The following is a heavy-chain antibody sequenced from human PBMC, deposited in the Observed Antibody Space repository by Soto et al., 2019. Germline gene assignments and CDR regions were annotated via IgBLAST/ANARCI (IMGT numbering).Heavy chain of an antibody. V-gene: IGHV5-51*01. Sequence: PGESLKISCKGSGYSFTSYWIGWVRQMPGKGLEWMGIIYPGDSDTRYSPSFQGQVTISADKSISTAYLQWSSLKASDTAMYYCARHPNPAGDYVDVWGKGTTVTVSS. CDR3: ARHPNPAGDYVDV. J-gene: IGHJ6*03. CDR2: IYPGDSDT. D-gene: IGHD4-17*01. CDR1: GYSFTSYW.